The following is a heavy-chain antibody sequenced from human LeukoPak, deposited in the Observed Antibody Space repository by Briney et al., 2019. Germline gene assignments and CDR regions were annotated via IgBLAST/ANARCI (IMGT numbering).Heavy chain of an antibody. D-gene: IGHD6-25*01. Sequence: SETLSLTCTVSGGSVNNGGYFWNWIRQSPGKGLEWLGYVYSSGSPNYNPSLRSRVSMSVDTSKNQFSLKLGSVTAADTAVYYCASVSVSSAGYHFYYYGMDVWGKGTTVIVSS. J-gene: IGHJ6*04. V-gene: IGHV4-61*08. CDR2: VYSSGSP. CDR1: GGSVNNGGYF. CDR3: ASVSVSSAGYHFYYYGMDV.